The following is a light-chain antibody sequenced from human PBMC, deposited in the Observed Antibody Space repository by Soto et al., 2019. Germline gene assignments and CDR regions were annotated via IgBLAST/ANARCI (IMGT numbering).Light chain of an antibody. CDR3: QQLNGYQLA. Sequence: DIQLTQSPSFLSASVGDTVTITCRASQGMSTYLAWYQQKPGKVPKLLIRSASTLQSGVPPRFSGGGSGTEFTLTISTLQPDDSGIYYCQQLNGYQLAFGGGTNVEFK. V-gene: IGKV1-9*01. CDR2: SAS. CDR1: QGMSTY. J-gene: IGKJ4*01.